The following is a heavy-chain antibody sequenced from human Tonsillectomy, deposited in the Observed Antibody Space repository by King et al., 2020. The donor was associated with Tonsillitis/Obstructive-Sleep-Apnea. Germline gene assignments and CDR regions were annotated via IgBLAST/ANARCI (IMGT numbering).Heavy chain of an antibody. V-gene: IGHV1-46*01. Sequence: QVQLVESGAEVKKPGASVKVSCKASGYPFTSYYMHWVRQAPGQGLEWMGIINPSGGSTSYAQKFQGRVTMTRDTSTSTVYMELSSLRSEDTAVYYCAREREMATITPYWYFDLWGRGTLVTVSS. D-gene: IGHD5-24*01. CDR3: AREREMATITPYWYFDL. J-gene: IGHJ2*01. CDR1: GYPFTSYY. CDR2: INPSGGST.